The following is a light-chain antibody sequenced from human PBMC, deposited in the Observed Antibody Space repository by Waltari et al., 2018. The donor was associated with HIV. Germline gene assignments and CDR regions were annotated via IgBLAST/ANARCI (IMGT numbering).Light chain of an antibody. CDR1: SSNIGSNA. CDR3: QSFDSSLTTSGVI. J-gene: IGLJ2*01. Sequence: SVLTQPPSASGTPGQGVTISCSGSSSNIGSNAVNWYRQLPGTAPKVLIYSNNQRPSGVPDRFSGSKSGTSASLAISGLQSEDDADYYCQSFDSSLTTSGVIFGGGTKLTVL. CDR2: SNN. V-gene: IGLV1-44*01.